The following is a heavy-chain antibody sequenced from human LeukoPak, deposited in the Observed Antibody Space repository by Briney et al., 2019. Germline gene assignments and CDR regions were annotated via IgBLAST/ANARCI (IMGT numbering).Heavy chain of an antibody. J-gene: IGHJ4*02. CDR3: ARAPTTWFGELQPDY. CDR1: GGTFSSYA. Sequence: GSSVNVSFKATGGTFSSYAISWVRQAPGQGLEWMGGIIPIFGTANYAQKFQGRVTITTDESTSTAYMELSSLRSEDTAVYYCARAPTTWFGELQPDYWGQGTLVTVSS. V-gene: IGHV1-69*05. CDR2: IIPIFGTA. D-gene: IGHD3-10*01.